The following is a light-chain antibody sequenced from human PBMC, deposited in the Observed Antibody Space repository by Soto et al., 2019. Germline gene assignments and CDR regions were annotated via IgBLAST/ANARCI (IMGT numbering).Light chain of an antibody. J-gene: IGLJ2*01. CDR2: GNS. CDR1: SSNIGAGYD. V-gene: IGLV1-40*01. CDR3: QSYDSSLSGSHVV. Sequence: QSVLTQPPSVSGAPGQRVTISCTGSSSNIGAGYDVHWYQQLPGTAPKLLIYGNSNRPSGVPVRFSGSKSGTSASLAITGLQAEDEADYYCQSYDSSLSGSHVVFGGGTKLTVL.